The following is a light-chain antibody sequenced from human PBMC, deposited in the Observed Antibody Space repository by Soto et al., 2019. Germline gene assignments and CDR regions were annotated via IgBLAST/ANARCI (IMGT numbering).Light chain of an antibody. CDR3: QQRKT. CDR2: AES. CDR1: QSISSY. J-gene: IGKJ1*01. Sequence: DIQMTQSPYSLSASVGDRVTITCRASQSISSYLNWYQQKPGKAPKLLIYAESSLQSGVPTRFSGSGSGTDFTLTISRLQPEDFATYYCQQRKTFGQGTKVEIK. V-gene: IGKV1-39*01.